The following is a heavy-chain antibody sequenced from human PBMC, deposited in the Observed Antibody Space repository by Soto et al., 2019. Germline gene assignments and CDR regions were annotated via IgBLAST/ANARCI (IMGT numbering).Heavy chain of an antibody. CDR3: AKDKARAVYSYDFWSGPARYYFDY. Sequence: GGSLRLSCAASGFTFSSYAMSWVRQAPGKGLEWVSAISGIGVSTYYADSLKGLFTISRDNSKNTLYLQMNSLRAEDTALYYCAKDKARAVYSYDFWSGPARYYFDYWGQGTLVTVSS. D-gene: IGHD3-3*01. V-gene: IGHV3-23*01. CDR2: ISGIGVST. J-gene: IGHJ4*02. CDR1: GFTFSSYA.